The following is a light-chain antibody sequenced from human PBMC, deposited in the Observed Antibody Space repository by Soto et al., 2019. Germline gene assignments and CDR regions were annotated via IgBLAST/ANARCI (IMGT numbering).Light chain of an antibody. V-gene: IGLV2-14*01. CDR1: SSDVGGYKY. CDR2: EVS. Sequence: QSALTQPASLSGSPGQSITISCTGTSSDVGGYKYVSWYQHHPGEAPKLIIYEVSNRPSGVSNRFSGSKSGNTASLTISGLQAEDESHYYCSSYTSSSTYVFGTGTKLTVL. J-gene: IGLJ1*01. CDR3: SSYTSSSTYV.